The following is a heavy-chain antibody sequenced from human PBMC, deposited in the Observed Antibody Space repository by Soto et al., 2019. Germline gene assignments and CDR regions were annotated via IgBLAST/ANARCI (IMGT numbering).Heavy chain of an antibody. D-gene: IGHD6-19*01. V-gene: IGHV4-59*01. Sequence: QVQLRESGPGLVKPSETLSLTCTVSGGSISNYFWNWIRQPPGKGLEWIGSIYYSGSPNYNPSLKSRVTISVDTSRSQFSLNLNSVTAADTAVYYCARSLYSGGWVKTFDIWGQGTMVTVSS. CDR1: GGSISNYF. J-gene: IGHJ3*02. CDR3: ARSLYSGGWVKTFDI. CDR2: IYYSGSP.